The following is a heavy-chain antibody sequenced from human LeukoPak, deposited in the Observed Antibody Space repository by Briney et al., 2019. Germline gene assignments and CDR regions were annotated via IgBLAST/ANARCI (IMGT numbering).Heavy chain of an antibody. V-gene: IGHV4-39*01. CDR1: GGSIRSSSYY. D-gene: IGHD3-22*01. J-gene: IGHJ4*02. CDR3: AISTYYYDSSGIF. CDR2: IYYSGST. Sequence: PSETLSLTCTVPGGSIRSSSYYWAWIRQPPGKGLEWIGNIYYSGSTYYNPSLKSRVTISVDTSKNQFSLKLSSVTAADTAVYFCAISTYYYDSSGIFWGQGPLVTVSS.